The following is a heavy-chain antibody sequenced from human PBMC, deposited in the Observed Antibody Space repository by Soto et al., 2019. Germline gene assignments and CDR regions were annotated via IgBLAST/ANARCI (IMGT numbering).Heavy chain of an antibody. V-gene: IGHV1-18*01. CDR1: GYTFTSYG. J-gene: IGHJ5*02. CDR3: ARDPVQYYDILTGYYSGNWFDP. D-gene: IGHD3-9*01. CDR2: ISAYNGNT. Sequence: ASVKVSCKASGYTFTSYGISWVRQAPGQGLEWMGWISAYNGNTNYAQKLQGRVTMTTDTSTSTAYMELRSLRSDDTAVYYCARDPVQYYDILTGYYSGNWFDPWGQGSLGTVSS.